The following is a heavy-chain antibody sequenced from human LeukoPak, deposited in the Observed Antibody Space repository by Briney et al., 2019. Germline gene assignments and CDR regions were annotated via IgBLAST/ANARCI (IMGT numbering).Heavy chain of an antibody. V-gene: IGHV4-59*01. CDR3: ARGLSYGGPFDY. CDR2: IYYSGST. D-gene: IGHD5-18*01. J-gene: IGHJ4*02. Sequence: SETLSLTCTVSGGSISSYYWSWIRQPPGKGLEWIGYIYYSGSTNYNPSLKSRVTISVDTSKNQFPLKLSSVTAADTAVYYCARGLSYGGPFDYWGQGTLVTVSS. CDR1: GGSISSYY.